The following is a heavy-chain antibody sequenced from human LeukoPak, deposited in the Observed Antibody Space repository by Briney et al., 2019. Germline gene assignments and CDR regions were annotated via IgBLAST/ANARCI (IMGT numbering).Heavy chain of an antibody. CDR3: ARAVARFWGVVFDI. CDR2: ITGSGAI. D-gene: IGHD3-16*01. Sequence: GGSLRLSCAASGFRVSDSYVSWIRQAPGKGLEFVSYITGSGAIHYADSVEGRFTVSRDNAKNSLSLQMNSLRAEDTALYYCARAVARFWGVVFDIGGKGKMVTVSS. CDR1: GFRVSDSY. V-gene: IGHV3-11*01. J-gene: IGHJ3*02.